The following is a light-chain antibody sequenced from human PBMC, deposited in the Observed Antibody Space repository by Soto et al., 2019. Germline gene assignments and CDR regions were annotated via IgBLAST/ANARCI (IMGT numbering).Light chain of an antibody. CDR2: GAS. Sequence: ESVLTQSPGTLSLSPGERATLSCRASQSVSSDSLAWYQHKLGQAPRLLIYGASTRATGIPDRFSGSGSGTDFTLTISRLEPEDFAVFYCQQYGSSPQTFGQGTKVDIK. V-gene: IGKV3-20*01. J-gene: IGKJ1*01. CDR1: QSVSSDS. CDR3: QQYGSSPQT.